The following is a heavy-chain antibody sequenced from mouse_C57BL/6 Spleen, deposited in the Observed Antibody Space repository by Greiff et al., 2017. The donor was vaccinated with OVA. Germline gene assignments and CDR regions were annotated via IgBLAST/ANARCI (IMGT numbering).Heavy chain of an antibody. Sequence: EVQLVESGPGLVKPSQSLSLTCSVTGYSITSGYYWNWIRQFPGNKLEWMGYISYDGSNNYNPSLKNRISITRDTSKNQFFLKLNSVTTEDTATYYCAREGNWDERFAYWGQGTLVTVSA. CDR1: GYSITSGYY. D-gene: IGHD4-1*01. CDR3: AREGNWDERFAY. J-gene: IGHJ3*01. CDR2: ISYDGSN. V-gene: IGHV3-6*01.